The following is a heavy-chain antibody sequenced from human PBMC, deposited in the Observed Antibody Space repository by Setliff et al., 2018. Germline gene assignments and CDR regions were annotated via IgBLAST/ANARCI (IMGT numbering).Heavy chain of an antibody. J-gene: IGHJ4*02. CDR3: ATLPAAMGSYYFDY. Sequence: GSLRLSCAASGFTFSSYAMSWVRQAPGKGLEWVSAISGSGGSTYYADSVKGRFTISRDNSKNTLYLQMNSLRAEDTAVYYCATLPAAMGSYYFDYWGQGTLVTVSS. CDR2: ISGSGGST. V-gene: IGHV3-23*01. D-gene: IGHD2-2*01. CDR1: GFTFSSYA.